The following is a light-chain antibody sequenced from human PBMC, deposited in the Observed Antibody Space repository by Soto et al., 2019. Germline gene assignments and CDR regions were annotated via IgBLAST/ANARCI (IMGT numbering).Light chain of an antibody. V-gene: IGKV2-28*01. CDR3: MQALQAPRT. J-gene: IGKJ1*01. CDR1: QSLFHSSGYYY. CDR2: LSS. Sequence: DIVMTQSPLSLPVTPGEPASISCRSSQSLFHSSGYYYLDWYLQKPGQSPQLLIYLSSIRASGVPDRFSGSGSGTDFTQKISRVEAEDVGVYYCMQALQAPRTFGQGTKVEF.